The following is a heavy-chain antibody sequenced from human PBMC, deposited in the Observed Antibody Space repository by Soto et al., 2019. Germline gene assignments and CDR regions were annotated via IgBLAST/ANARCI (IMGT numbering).Heavy chain of an antibody. CDR1: GGSFSGYY. Sequence: SETLSLTCAVYGGSFSGYYWTWIRQPPGTGLEWIGEINHSGSTNYNPSLKSRVTISVDTSKNQFSLKLTSVTAADTAVYYCARDQAAVAGPSPGPWGQGTLVTVSS. J-gene: IGHJ5*02. D-gene: IGHD6-19*01. V-gene: IGHV4-34*01. CDR3: ARDQAAVAGPSPGP. CDR2: INHSGST.